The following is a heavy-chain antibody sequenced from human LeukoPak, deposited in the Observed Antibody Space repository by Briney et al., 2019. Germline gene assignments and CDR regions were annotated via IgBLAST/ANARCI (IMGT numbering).Heavy chain of an antibody. Sequence: TSETLSLTCTVSGGSISSYYWSWIRQPPGKGLEWIGYLYYSGSTNYNPSLQSRVTISVDTSKNQFSLKLSSVTAADTAVYYCARLAWGELSLYGNLDYWGQGTLVTVSS. J-gene: IGHJ4*02. CDR1: GGSISSYY. D-gene: IGHD3-16*02. CDR3: ARLAWGELSLYGNLDY. V-gene: IGHV4-59*01. CDR2: LYYSGST.